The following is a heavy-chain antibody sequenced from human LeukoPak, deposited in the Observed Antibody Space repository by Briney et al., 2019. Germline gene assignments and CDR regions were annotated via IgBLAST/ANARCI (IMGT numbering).Heavy chain of an antibody. CDR2: ISAYKGNT. CDR3: AGDPKNSGWFDP. D-gene: IGHD6-25*01. V-gene: IGHV1-18*01. CDR1: GYTFASYG. Sequence: GASVKVSCKASGYTFASYGISWVRQAPGQGLEWMGWISAYKGNTNYAQKLQGRDTMTTDTSTSTASMELRSLRSDDTAVYYCAGDPKNSGWFDPWGQGTLVTVSS. J-gene: IGHJ5*02.